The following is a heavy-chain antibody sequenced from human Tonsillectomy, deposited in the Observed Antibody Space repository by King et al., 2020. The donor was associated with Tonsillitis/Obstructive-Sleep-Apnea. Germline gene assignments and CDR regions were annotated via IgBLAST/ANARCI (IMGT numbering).Heavy chain of an antibody. J-gene: IGHJ6*03. CDR3: ARDGSGSYRSYYYMDV. CDR2: INTKTGNP. Sequence: QLVQSGSELKKPGASVKVSCKGSGYTFTSYVMNWVRQAPGQGLEWMGWINTKTGNPTYAQGFTGRFVFSLDTPVSTAYLQISSLKAEDTAVYYCARDGSGSYRSYYYMDVWGKGTTVTVSS. CDR1: GYTFTSYV. V-gene: IGHV7-4-1*02. D-gene: IGHD3-10*01.